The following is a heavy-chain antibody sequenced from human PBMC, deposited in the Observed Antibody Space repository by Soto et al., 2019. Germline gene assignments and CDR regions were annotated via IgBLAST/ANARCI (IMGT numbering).Heavy chain of an antibody. V-gene: IGHV4-39*01. Sequence: SETLSLTCTVSGGSISSSGYYWGWIRQPPGKGLEWIGSIYYTGITYSNTSLKSRVSISIDTSKNQFSLKLSSVTAADTAVYYCARPGRYSDCNESWGKGSLVTGSS. J-gene: IGHJ5*02. CDR1: GGSISSSGYY. CDR2: IYYTGIT. CDR3: ARPGRYSDCNES. D-gene: IGHD2-21*01.